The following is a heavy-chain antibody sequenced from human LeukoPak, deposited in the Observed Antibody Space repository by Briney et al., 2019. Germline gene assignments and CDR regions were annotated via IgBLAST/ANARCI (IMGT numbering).Heavy chain of an antibody. CDR2: IKGDGSEQ. D-gene: IGHD3-22*01. J-gene: IGHJ4*02. CDR1: AFTFSSYW. CDR3: VRDSYSRDLDY. Sequence: GGSLRLSCAASAFTFSSYWMSWVRQAPGKGLEWVANIKGDGSEQYYVDSLKGRFTISRDDAKNSLYLQMNSLRAEDTAVYYCVRDSYSRDLDYWGQGTLVTVSS. V-gene: IGHV3-7*01.